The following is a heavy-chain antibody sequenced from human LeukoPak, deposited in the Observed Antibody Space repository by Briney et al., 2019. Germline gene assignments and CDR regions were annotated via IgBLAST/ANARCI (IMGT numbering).Heavy chain of an antibody. V-gene: IGHV1-18*01. Sequence: ASVKVSCKASNYTFTNYGISWVRQAPGQGLEWMGWISVDNGNTKYAQKFQGRVTMTTDTSTSTAYMELRSLRSDDTAVYYCARGLDCSSNSRYFYYYYGMDVWGQGTTVTVSS. CDR1: NYTFTNYG. CDR2: ISVDNGNT. J-gene: IGHJ6*02. CDR3: ARGLDCSSNSRYFYYYYGMDV. D-gene: IGHD2-2*01.